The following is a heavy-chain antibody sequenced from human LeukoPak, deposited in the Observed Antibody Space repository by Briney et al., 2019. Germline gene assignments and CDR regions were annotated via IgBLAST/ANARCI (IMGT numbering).Heavy chain of an antibody. CDR3: ARASITMARGELVFYFDY. CDR1: GFTFSSYA. V-gene: IGHV3-23*01. CDR2: ISGSGGST. Sequence: GGSLRLSCAASGFTFSSYAMSWVRQAPGKGLEWVSAISGSGGSTHYADSVRGRFTISRDNAKNSLYLQINSLRAEDTAVYNCARASITMARGELVFYFDYWGQGTLVTVSS. J-gene: IGHJ4*02. D-gene: IGHD3-10*01.